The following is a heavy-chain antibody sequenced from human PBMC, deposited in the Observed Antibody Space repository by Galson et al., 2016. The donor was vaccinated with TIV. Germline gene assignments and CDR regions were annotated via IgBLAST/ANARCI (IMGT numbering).Heavy chain of an antibody. CDR3: ARDRTLPGYYYNGMDV. V-gene: IGHV6-1*01. CDR1: GDSVSSNSA. J-gene: IGHJ6*02. Sequence: CAISGDSVSSNSAWNWIRQSPSRGLEWLGRTYYRSKWYNDYALSVKSRITINPDTSKNQFSLQLNSMTPDETAVYYCARDRTLPGYYYNGMDVWGQGTTVTVSS. D-gene: IGHD1/OR15-1a*01. CDR2: TYYRSKWYN.